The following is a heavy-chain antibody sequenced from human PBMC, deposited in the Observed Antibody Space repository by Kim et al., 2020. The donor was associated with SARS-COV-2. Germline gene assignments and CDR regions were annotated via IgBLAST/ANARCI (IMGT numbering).Heavy chain of an antibody. CDR3: ARYPPGGY. V-gene: IGHV1-18*01. CDR2: NGNT. Sequence: NGNTNYAQKLQGRVTMTTDTSTSTAYMELRSLRSDDTAVYYCARYPPGGYWGQGTLVTVSS. J-gene: IGHJ4*02.